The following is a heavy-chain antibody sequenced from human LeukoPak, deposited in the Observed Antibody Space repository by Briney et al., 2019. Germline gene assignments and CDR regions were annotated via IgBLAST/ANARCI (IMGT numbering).Heavy chain of an antibody. Sequence: GGSLRLSCAASGFTFSSSAMSWVRQAPAKGLEWVSSIRGSGSGTDYADSVEGRFTISRDNSKNTLYLQMNRLRAEDTAVYYCTKDPNGDYVGAFDFWGQGTLVTVSS. D-gene: IGHD4-17*01. CDR1: GFTFSSSA. CDR2: IRGSGSGT. V-gene: IGHV3-23*01. CDR3: TKDPNGDYVGAFDF. J-gene: IGHJ3*01.